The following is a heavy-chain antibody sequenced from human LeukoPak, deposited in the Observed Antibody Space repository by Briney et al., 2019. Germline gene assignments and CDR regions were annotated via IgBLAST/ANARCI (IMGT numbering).Heavy chain of an antibody. CDR1: GGSISSSGYY. Sequence: SETLSLTCTVSGGSISSSGYYWGWIRQPPGKGLEWIASFYYSGYTYYKPSLQSRITTSVDASKNQFSLKLTSLTAADTALYSCARYDVWGKGTTVTVSS. CDR3: ARYDV. J-gene: IGHJ6*04. V-gene: IGHV4-39*01. CDR2: FYYSGYT.